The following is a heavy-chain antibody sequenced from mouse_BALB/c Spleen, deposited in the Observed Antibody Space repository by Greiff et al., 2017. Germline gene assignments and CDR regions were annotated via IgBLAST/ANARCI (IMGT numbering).Heavy chain of an antibody. CDR1: GFTFSSYT. D-gene: IGHD4-1*01. CDR3: ARLLGLAMDY. J-gene: IGHJ4*01. CDR2: ISNGGGRT. V-gene: IGHV5-12-2*01. Sequence: EVMLVESGGGLVQPGGSLKLSCAASGFTFSSYTMSWVRQTPEKRLEWVAYISNGGGRTYYPDTVKGRFTISRDNAKNTLYLQMSSLKSEDTAMYYCARLLGLAMDYWGQGTSVTVSS.